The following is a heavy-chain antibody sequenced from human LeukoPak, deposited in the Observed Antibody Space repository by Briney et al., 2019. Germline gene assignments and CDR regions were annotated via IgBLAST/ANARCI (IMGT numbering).Heavy chain of an antibody. J-gene: IGHJ3*02. CDR3: ARGPKWLVRRGAFDI. Sequence: KPSETLSLTCAVYGGSFSGYYWSWIRQPPGKGLEWIGEINHSGSTNYNPSLKSRVTISVDTSKNQFSLKLSSVTAADTAVYYSARGPKWLVRRGAFDIWGQGTMVTVSS. CDR1: GGSFSGYY. CDR2: INHSGST. V-gene: IGHV4-34*01. D-gene: IGHD6-19*01.